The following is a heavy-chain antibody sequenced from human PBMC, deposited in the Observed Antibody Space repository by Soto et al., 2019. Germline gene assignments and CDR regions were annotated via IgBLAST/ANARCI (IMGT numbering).Heavy chain of an antibody. V-gene: IGHV4-30-2*01. CDR2: ILHTGGT. D-gene: IGHD1-1*01. Sequence: PSETLSLTCAVSGGSISGGGLSWSWIRQPPGKGLEWIGYILHTGGTQYNPSLKSRVSMSVDKSKNQFSLHLTSVTAADTAVYYCERIQFGAGFDYWGQGALVTVSS. J-gene: IGHJ4*02. CDR1: GGSISGGGLS. CDR3: ERIQFGAGFDY.